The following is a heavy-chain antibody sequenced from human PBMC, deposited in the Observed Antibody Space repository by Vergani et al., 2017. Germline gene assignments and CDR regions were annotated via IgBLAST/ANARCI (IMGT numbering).Heavy chain of an antibody. V-gene: IGHV4-4*07. D-gene: IGHD2-21*01. CDR1: GGSMSDFY. J-gene: IGHJ5*02. CDR3: ARGNCGVNCPKYNWLAP. Sequence: QVHLQESGPGVAKPSDTLSLTCTVSGGSMSDFYWTWIRQPAGRGLEWIGRIYPNGNGNYNESLRSRLTMSIDTSRSQFSLSLSSVTAADTAVYYCARGNCGVNCPKYNWLAPWGRGILVTVSS. CDR2: IYPNGNG.